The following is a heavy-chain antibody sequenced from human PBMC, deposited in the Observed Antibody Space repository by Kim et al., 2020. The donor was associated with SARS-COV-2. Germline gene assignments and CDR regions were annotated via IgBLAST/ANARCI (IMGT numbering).Heavy chain of an antibody. CDR1: GFMFSSHW. D-gene: IGHD3-10*01. Sequence: GESLKISCKGSGFMFSSHWITWVRQTPGKGLEWLGRIDPSDSYTDYSPSLQGHVVISADKSIGTAYLQWGSLRASDTGIYYCAIYDSAFDYWGQGTLVTVSS. CDR2: IDPSDSYT. V-gene: IGHV5-10-1*01. J-gene: IGHJ4*02. CDR3: AIYDSAFDY.